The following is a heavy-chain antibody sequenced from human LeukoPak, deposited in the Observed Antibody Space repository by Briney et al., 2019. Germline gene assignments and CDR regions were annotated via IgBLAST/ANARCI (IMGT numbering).Heavy chain of an antibody. CDR1: GDSISSFY. D-gene: IGHD2-2*01. J-gene: IGHJ3*02. Sequence: PSETLSLTCAVSGDSISSFYWTWIRQSPGKGLEWIGNIDHSGSTNYNPSLKSRVRISVDTSKNQLSLRLNSVTAADTAVYYCARWDIIVAPAAIEGALDIWGQGTMVTVSS. CDR2: IDHSGST. CDR3: ARWDIIVAPAAIEGALDI. V-gene: IGHV4-59*01.